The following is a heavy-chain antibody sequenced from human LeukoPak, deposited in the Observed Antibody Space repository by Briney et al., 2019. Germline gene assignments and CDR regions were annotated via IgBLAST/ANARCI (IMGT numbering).Heavy chain of an antibody. CDR3: TTAPDIVVVPAAIGGYYYYYMDV. V-gene: IGHV3-15*01. CDR2: IKSKTDGGPT. CDR1: GFTFSNAW. D-gene: IGHD2-2*02. J-gene: IGHJ6*03. Sequence: GGSLRLSCAASGFTFSNAWMSWVRQAPGKGLEWVGRIKSKTDGGPTDYAAPVKGRFTISRDDSKNTLYLQMNSLKTEDTAVYYCTTAPDIVVVPAAIGGYYYYYMDVWGKGATVTVSS.